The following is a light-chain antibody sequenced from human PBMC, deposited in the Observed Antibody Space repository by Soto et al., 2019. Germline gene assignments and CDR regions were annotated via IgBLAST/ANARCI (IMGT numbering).Light chain of an antibody. CDR2: GAS. J-gene: IGKJ2*01. CDR3: QQYNNWPYT. V-gene: IGKV3-15*01. Sequence: EIVMTQSTATLSVSPGERATLSCRASQSVSSNLAWYQQKPGQAPRLLIYGASTRATGIPASFSGSGSGTEFSLIISSLQSEDFAVYYCQQYNNWPYTFGQGTKLEIK. CDR1: QSVSSN.